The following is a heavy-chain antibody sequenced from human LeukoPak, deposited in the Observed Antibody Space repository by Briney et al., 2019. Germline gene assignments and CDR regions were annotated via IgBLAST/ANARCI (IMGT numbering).Heavy chain of an antibody. J-gene: IGHJ5*02. CDR1: GYSFTDYY. V-gene: IGHV1-2*02. CDR2: INPKSGRT. D-gene: IGHD3-3*01. Sequence: GASVKVSCKTSGYSFTDYYIHWVRQAPGQGLEWMGWINPKSGRTSSARKFQGRVTMTRDPSISTLYMDMAWLTSDDTAIYFCARADFVDAGPYLIGPWGQGTLVTVSS. CDR3: ARADFVDAGPYLIGP.